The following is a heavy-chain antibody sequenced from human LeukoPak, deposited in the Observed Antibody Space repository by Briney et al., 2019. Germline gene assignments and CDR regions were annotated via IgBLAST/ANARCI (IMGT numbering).Heavy chain of an antibody. CDR1: DGSITTSY. J-gene: IGHJ5*02. Sequence: SETLSLTCNVPDGSITTSYWGWARQPPGKGLEYIGTVHYSGTTYYNPSLRSRLTMSVDTSKNQISLKLNSVTAADTALYYCARAVDNSIDLWGQGFLVTVSS. CDR3: ARAVDNSIDL. CDR2: VHYSGTT. D-gene: IGHD2/OR15-2a*01. V-gene: IGHV4-39*01.